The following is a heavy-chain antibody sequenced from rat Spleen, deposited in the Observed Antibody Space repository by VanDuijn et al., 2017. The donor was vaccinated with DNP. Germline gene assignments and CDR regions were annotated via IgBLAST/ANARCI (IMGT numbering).Heavy chain of an antibody. J-gene: IGHJ4*01. V-gene: IGHV2-27*01. CDR3: ARWPGYNPPYAMDA. CDR1: GFSLTNYH. Sequence: QVQLKESGPGLVQPSQTLSLTCTVSGFSLTNYHVDWVRQPPGKGLEWMGRVQSGGTTDYNSPLKSRLSISRDISKSQVFLKMNSVQTEDTATYYCARWPGYNPPYAMDAWGQGTSVTVSS. D-gene: IGHD1-4*01. CDR2: VQSGGTT.